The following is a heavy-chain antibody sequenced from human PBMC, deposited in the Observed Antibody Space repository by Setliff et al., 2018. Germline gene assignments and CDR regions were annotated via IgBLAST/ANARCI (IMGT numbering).Heavy chain of an antibody. CDR3: TSTTLDF. CDR2: IKNKNEGETR. D-gene: IGHD1-1*01. Sequence: PGGSLRLSCAASGFTFSSYEMNWVRQAPGKGLEWVGRIKNKNEGETRDYAAPVKGRFTVSGDDSKNTLYLHMSSLRSEDTGIYYCTSTTLDFWGPGTLVTVSS. CDR1: GFTFSSYE. J-gene: IGHJ4*02. V-gene: IGHV3-15*05.